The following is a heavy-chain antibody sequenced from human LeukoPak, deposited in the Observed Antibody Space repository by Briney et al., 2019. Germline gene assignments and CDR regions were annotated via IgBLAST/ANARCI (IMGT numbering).Heavy chain of an antibody. D-gene: IGHD5-12*01. J-gene: IGHJ6*02. V-gene: IGHV4-34*01. CDR3: ARIGSGYDYSFVGYYYYGMDV. Sequence: SETLSLTCAVYGGSFSGYYWSWIRQPPGKGLEWIGEINHSGSTNYNPSLKSRVTISVDTSKNQFSLKLSSVTAADTAVYYCARIGSGYDYSFVGYYYYGMDVWGQGTTVTVSS. CDR1: GGSFSGYY. CDR2: INHSGST.